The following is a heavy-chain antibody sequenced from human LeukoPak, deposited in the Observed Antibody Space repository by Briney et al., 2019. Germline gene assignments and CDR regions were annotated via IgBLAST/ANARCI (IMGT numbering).Heavy chain of an antibody. D-gene: IGHD5-24*01. CDR1: GFTFSRYE. CDR3: ARVRRDGSVYFDY. Sequence: GGPLRLSCAVSGFTFSRYEMNWVRQAPGKGLEWVSYISSSGSTIYYADSVKGRFTISRDNAKNSLYLQMNSLRAEDTAVYYCARVRRDGSVYFDYWGQGTLVTVSS. J-gene: IGHJ4*02. CDR2: ISSSGSTI. V-gene: IGHV3-48*03.